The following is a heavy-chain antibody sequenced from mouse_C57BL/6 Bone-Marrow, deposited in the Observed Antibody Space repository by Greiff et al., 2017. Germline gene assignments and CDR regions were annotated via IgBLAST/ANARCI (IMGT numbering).Heavy chain of an antibody. V-gene: IGHV3-6*01. CDR3: AREGDGNWVFDY. D-gene: IGHD2-1*01. CDR1: GYSITSGYY. Sequence: VQLKQSGPGLVKPSQSLSLTCSATGYSITSGYYSNWIRQLPGNKLEWMGYLRYGGSTNYNPSLKNRISLTLDTSSNPFFLQLNSVTTEDSASYYCAREGDGNWVFDYWGQGTTLTVSS. CDR2: LRYGGST. J-gene: IGHJ2*01.